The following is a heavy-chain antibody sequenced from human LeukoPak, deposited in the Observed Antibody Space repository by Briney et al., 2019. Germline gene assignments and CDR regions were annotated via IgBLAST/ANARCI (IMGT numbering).Heavy chain of an antibody. V-gene: IGHV4-59*01. CDR2: IYYSGNT. CDR1: DGSISSYY. Sequence: SETLSLTCTVSDGSISSYYWSWIRQPPGKGLGWIAYIYYSGNTDYNPSLKSRVTISIDTSKNQFSLKLSSVTAADTAVYYCARGYFDSSGYSVPFDYWGRGTLVTVSS. CDR3: ARGYFDSSGYSVPFDY. D-gene: IGHD3-22*01. J-gene: IGHJ4*02.